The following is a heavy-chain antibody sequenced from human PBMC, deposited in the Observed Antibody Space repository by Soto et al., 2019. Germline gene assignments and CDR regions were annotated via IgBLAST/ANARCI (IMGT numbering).Heavy chain of an antibody. CDR3: ARDSMDDYDSSGYYYYFDY. V-gene: IGHV3-33*01. CDR2: IWYDGSNK. Sequence: WGALRVSCASSDFTFSSYGMHWVRQAPGKGLDWVAVIWYDGSNKYYADSVKGRFTISRDNSKNTLYLQMNSLRAEDTAVYYCARDSMDDYDSSGYYYYFDYWGQGTLVTVSS. CDR1: DFTFSSYG. D-gene: IGHD3-22*01. J-gene: IGHJ4*02.